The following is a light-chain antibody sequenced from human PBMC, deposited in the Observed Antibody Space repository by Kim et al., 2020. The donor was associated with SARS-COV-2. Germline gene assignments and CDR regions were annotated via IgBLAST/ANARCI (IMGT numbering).Light chain of an antibody. J-gene: IGKJ1*01. CDR2: GAS. Sequence: EIVMTQSPATLSVSPGERATLSRASQSVSSNLAWYQQKPGQAPRLLIYGASTRATGIPARFSGSGSGTEFTLTISSLQSEDFAVYYCQQYNNWPRTFGQGTKVDIK. CDR3: QQYNNWPRT. CDR1: QSVSSN. V-gene: IGKV3-15*01.